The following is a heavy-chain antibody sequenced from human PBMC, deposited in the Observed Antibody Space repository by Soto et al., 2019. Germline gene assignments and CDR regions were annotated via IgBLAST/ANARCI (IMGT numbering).Heavy chain of an antibody. D-gene: IGHD4-17*01. CDR2: IYYSGST. Sequence: SETLSLTCTVSGGSISSGDYYWSWIRQPPGKGLEWIGYIYYSGSTYYNPSLKSRVTISVDTSKNQFSLKLSSVTAADTAVYYCARAFKHRVTVTTARAKNWFDPWGQGTLVTVSS. CDR3: ARAFKHRVTVTTARAKNWFDP. V-gene: IGHV4-30-4*01. J-gene: IGHJ5*02. CDR1: GGSISSGDYY.